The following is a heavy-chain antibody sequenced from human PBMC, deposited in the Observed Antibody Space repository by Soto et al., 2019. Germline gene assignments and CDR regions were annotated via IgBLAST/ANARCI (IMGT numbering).Heavy chain of an antibody. V-gene: IGHV1-18*01. CDR3: ARAGLTVAGTRYFLH. Sequence: QVQLVQSGTEVKKPGASVKVSCKASGYTFTSYGISWERQAPGQGVEWMGWLRADNGNTNYAQKLQGRVTMTTETSTSTAHMELRSLRSDDTAVYYCARAGLTVAGTRYFLHLGQGTLVTVSS. D-gene: IGHD6-19*01. J-gene: IGHJ1*01. CDR1: GYTFTSYG. CDR2: LRADNGNT.